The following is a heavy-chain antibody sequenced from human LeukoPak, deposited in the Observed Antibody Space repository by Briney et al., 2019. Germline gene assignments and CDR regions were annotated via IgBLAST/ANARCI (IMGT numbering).Heavy chain of an antibody. CDR1: GGSISSYY. Sequence: SETLSLTCTVSGGSISSYYLSWIRQPPGKGLEWIGYIYYSGSTNYNPSLKSRVTISVDTSKNQFSLKLSSVTAADTAVYYCARGGLVGSGWYFHVSDYWGQGTLVTVSS. J-gene: IGHJ4*02. D-gene: IGHD6-19*01. CDR3: ARGGLVGSGWYFHVSDY. CDR2: IYYSGST. V-gene: IGHV4-59*01.